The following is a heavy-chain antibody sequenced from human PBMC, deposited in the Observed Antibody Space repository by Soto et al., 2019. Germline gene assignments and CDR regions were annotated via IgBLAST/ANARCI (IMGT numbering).Heavy chain of an antibody. CDR3: ARDFAPGNRDGLSDX. CDR2: ISYDGSNK. J-gene: IGHJ4*02. Sequence: GGSLRHSCAASGFTFSSDAMHWVRQAPGKGLDWVAVISYDGSNKYYADSVKGRLTISTDDSKNTLYLQMNSLRAEDTAVYYCARDFAPGNRDGLSDXWGQGTLFTVSX. V-gene: IGHV3-30-3*01. D-gene: IGHD2-21*02. CDR1: GFTFSSDA.